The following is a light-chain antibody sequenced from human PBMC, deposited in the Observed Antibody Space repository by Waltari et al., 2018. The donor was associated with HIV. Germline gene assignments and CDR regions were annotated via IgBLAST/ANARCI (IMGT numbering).Light chain of an antibody. CDR3: QQFGSSPYT. Sequence: DIVLTQSPGNLSVSPGDRAPVSCRASHTMRGAFLAWYQQRSGQAPRLLIDSTSIRVFGIPDRFSGSGTGTDFTLTINRLDPEDSAVYYCQQFGSSPYTFGQGTKLEI. CDR2: STS. CDR1: HTMRGAF. J-gene: IGKJ2*01. V-gene: IGKV3-20*01.